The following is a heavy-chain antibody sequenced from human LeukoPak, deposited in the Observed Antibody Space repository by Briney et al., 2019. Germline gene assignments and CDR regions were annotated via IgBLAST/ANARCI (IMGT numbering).Heavy chain of an antibody. CDR2: IKPDGSEK. J-gene: IGHJ4*02. CDR3: ARGAQL. V-gene: IGHV3-7*01. D-gene: IGHD1-1*01. CDR1: GFTFRTYW. Sequence: GGSPRLSCVGSGFTFRTYWMTWVRQAPGKGLECVANIKPDGSEKYYVDSVKGRFTISRDNAKDSLFLQMNSLRAEDTAVYYCARGAQLWGQGTLVTVSS.